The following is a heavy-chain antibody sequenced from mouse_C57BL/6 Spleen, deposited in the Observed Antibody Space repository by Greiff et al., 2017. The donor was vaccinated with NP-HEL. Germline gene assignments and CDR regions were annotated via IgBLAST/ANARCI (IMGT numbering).Heavy chain of an antibody. CDR2: IWSGGST. V-gene: IGHV2-2*01. Sequence: VKLMESGPGLVQPSQSLSITCTVSGFSLTSYGVHWVRQSPGKGLEWLGVIWSGGSTDYNAACISRLSISKDNSKSQVFFKMNSLQADDTAIYYCARKPHAMDYWGQGTSVTVSS. CDR1: GFSLTSYG. J-gene: IGHJ4*01. CDR3: ARKPHAMDY.